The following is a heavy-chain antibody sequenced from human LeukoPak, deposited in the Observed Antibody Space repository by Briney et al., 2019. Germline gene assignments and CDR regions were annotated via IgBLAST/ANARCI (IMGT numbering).Heavy chain of an antibody. CDR3: ARDATPQYSSGWVFFDY. Sequence: GGSLRLSCAASGFTFSSSWMTWVRQAPGKGLEWVANINQHGGEKYYVDSVKGRFTISRDNAKNALYLQMNSLRAEDTAVYYCARDATPQYSSGWVFFDYWGLGTLVTVSS. J-gene: IGHJ4*02. CDR2: INQHGGEK. D-gene: IGHD6-19*01. CDR1: GFTFSSSW. V-gene: IGHV3-7*01.